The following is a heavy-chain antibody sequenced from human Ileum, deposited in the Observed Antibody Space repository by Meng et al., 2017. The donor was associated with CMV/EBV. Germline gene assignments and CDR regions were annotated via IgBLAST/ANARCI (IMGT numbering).Heavy chain of an antibody. CDR1: GFTFSNSD. Sequence: GESLKISCAASGFTFSNSDMNWVRQAPGKGLEWVSGVSWNGSRTNYADSVKGRFIISRDNSRNSLYQQMNSLRPEDMAVSLEWLLFGYWGQGTLVTVSS. D-gene: IGHD3-3*01. V-gene: IGHV3-19*01. CDR3: WLLFGY. CDR2: VSWNGSRT. J-gene: IGHJ4*02.